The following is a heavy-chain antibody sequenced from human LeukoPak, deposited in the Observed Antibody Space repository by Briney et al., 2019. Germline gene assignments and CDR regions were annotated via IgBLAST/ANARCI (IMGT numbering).Heavy chain of an antibody. CDR3: ARVLVTTSRLGTPWHFDL. D-gene: IGHD5-12*01. J-gene: IGHJ2*01. CDR2: IYYSGST. Sequence: SETLSLTCTVSGGSIRSGSHYWSWIRQHPGKGLEWIGYIYYSGSTHYNPSLKSRGTISLDTSKSQFSLNLSSVTAADTAVYYCARVLVTTSRLGTPWHFDLWGRGTLVTVSS. V-gene: IGHV4-31*03. CDR1: GGSIRSGSHY.